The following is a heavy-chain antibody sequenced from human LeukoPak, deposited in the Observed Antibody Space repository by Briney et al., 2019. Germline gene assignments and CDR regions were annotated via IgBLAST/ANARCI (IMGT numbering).Heavy chain of an antibody. J-gene: IGHJ4*02. CDR1: GRSFSGYY. CDR3: ERGGYNWNY. D-gene: IGHD1-20*01. CDR2: INHSGST. Sequence: SETLSLTCAVYGRSFSGYYWRWIRQPPGKLLEWIGEINHSGSTNYNPSLKSRVTISVDPSKNQFSLKLSSVTAADTAVYYCERGGYNWNYWGQGTLVTVSS. V-gene: IGHV4-34*01.